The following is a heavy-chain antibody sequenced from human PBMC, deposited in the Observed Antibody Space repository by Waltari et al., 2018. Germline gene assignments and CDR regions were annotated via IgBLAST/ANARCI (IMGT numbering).Heavy chain of an antibody. D-gene: IGHD3-10*01. CDR3: ARGGAKEALGDFL. CDR1: GFTFSSHG. J-gene: IGHJ4*02. V-gene: IGHV3-33*01. CDR2: IWYDGSNK. Sequence: QVQLVESGGGVVQPGRSLRLSCSAAGFTFSSHGMHGVRQAPGKGLEWVALIWYDGSNKYYADSVKGRFTISRDNSKNTLYLQMNSLRAEDTAVYYCARGGAKEALGDFLWGQGTLVTVSS.